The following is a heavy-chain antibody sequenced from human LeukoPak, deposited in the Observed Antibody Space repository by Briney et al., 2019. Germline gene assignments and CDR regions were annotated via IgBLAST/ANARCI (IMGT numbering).Heavy chain of an antibody. CDR1: GFNFDDYA. D-gene: IGHD2/OR15-2a*01. Sequence: GGSLRLSCAASGFNFDDYAMHWVRQAPGKGLEWVSGISWNSGAIGYADSVKGRFTISRDNAKNTLYLQMNSLRAEDTAVYYCARDWFHAIDYWGQGTLVTVSS. CDR2: ISWNSGAI. CDR3: ARDWFHAIDY. J-gene: IGHJ4*02. V-gene: IGHV3-9*01.